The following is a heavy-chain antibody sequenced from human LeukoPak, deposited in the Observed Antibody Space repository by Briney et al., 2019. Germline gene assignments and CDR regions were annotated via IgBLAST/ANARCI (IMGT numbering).Heavy chain of an antibody. Sequence: PSETLSLTCTVSGGSISSYYWSWIRQPPGKGLEWIGYIYYSGSTNYNPSLKSRVTISVDTSKNQFSLKLSSVTAADTAVYYCARIRGPEYSGSYYEIFDYWGQGTLVTVSS. D-gene: IGHD1-26*01. J-gene: IGHJ4*02. V-gene: IGHV4-59*01. CDR2: IYYSGST. CDR1: GGSISSYY. CDR3: ARIRGPEYSGSYYEIFDY.